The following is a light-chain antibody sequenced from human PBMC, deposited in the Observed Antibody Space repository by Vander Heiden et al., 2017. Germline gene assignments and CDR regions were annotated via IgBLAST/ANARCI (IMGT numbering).Light chain of an antibody. V-gene: IGLV2-14*03. CDR3: SSLTTTTSGV. J-gene: IGLJ2*01. CDR2: DVS. CDR1: ISDVGGSNF. Sequence: QSALPQPASVSGSPGQSITISCAGTISDVGGSNFVSWYQQHAGKAPKLMIYDVSKRPSGVSNRFSGSKSGNTASLTIAGLQAEDEADYYCSSLTTTTSGVFGEGTKLTVL.